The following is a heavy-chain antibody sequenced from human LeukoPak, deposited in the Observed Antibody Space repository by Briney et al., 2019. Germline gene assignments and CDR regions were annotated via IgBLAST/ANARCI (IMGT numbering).Heavy chain of an antibody. CDR2: MNPNSGNT. D-gene: IGHD4-23*01. J-gene: IGHJ4*02. CDR3: ARENYGGNSPSFDY. CDR1: GYTFTSYD. V-gene: IGHV1-8*03. Sequence: GASAKVSCKASGYTFTSYDINWVRQATGQGLEWMGWMNPNSGNTGYAQKFQGRVTITRNTSISTAYMELSSLRSEDTAVYYCARENYGGNSPSFDYWGQGTLVTVSS.